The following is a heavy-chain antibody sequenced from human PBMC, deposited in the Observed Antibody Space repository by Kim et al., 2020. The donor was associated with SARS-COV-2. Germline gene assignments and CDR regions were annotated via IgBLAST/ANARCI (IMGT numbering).Heavy chain of an antibody. D-gene: IGHD3-22*01. CDR2: LYYSGST. V-gene: IGHV4-31*03. Sequence: SETLSLTCTVSGGSISSGGYYWSWIRQHQGKGLEWIGYLYYSGSTYYNPSLKSRVTISVATSKNQFSLKLSSVTAAGTAVYYCARARSTMGVVVTHSDYWGQGTLLTVSS. J-gene: IGHJ4*01. CDR3: ARARSTMGVVVTHSDY. CDR1: GGSISSGGYY.